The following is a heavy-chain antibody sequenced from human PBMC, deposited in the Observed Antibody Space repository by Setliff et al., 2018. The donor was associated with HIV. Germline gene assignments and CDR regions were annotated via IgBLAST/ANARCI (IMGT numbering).Heavy chain of an antibody. V-gene: IGHV1-18*01. CDR2: ISTYNGNT. D-gene: IGHD3-10*01. CDR1: GYTFTTYG. J-gene: IGHJ6*02. CDR3: ARGRNYNSGIDV. Sequence: ASVKVSCKASGYTFTTYGITWVRQAPGQGLEWMGWISTYNGNTNYAQKFQGRVTMTTVTSTSTAYMELRSLRSDDTAVYYCARGRNYNSGIDVWGQGTTVTVSS.